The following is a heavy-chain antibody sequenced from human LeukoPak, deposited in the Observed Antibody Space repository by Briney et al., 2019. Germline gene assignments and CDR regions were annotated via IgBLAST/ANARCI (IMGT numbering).Heavy chain of an antibody. CDR1: GGSISSSSYY. Sequence: PSETLSLTCTVSGGSISSSSYYWGWIRQPPGKGLEWIGSIYYSGSTYYNPSLKSRVTISVDTSKNQFSLKLSSVTAADTAVYYCARVGVVRIAARRFDPWGQGTLVTVSS. CDR3: ARVGVVRIAARRFDP. D-gene: IGHD6-6*01. CDR2: IYYSGST. J-gene: IGHJ5*02. V-gene: IGHV4-39*07.